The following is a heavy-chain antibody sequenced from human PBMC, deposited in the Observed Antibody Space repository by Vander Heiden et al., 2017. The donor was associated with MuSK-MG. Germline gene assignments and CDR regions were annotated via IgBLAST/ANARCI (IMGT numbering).Heavy chain of an antibody. CDR2: IIPILGIA. V-gene: IGHV1-69*10. CDR1: SNYA. J-gene: IGHJ4*02. CDR3: VRERLAGFDY. Sequence: SNYAISGVRQAPGQGLEWMRGIIPILGIANYAHKFQGRVTITADESTSTASLEMRSLRSEDTAVYCGVRERLAGFDYWVQGTLVTVYS. D-gene: IGHD6-19*01.